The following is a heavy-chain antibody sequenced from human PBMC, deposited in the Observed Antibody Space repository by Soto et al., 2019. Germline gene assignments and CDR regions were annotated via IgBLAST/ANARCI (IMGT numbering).Heavy chain of an antibody. CDR1: GVTFSNAW. CDR2: IKSKTDGGTT. J-gene: IGHJ6*02. CDR3: TTESNYFYGMDV. V-gene: IGHV3-15*07. Sequence: EVQLVESGGGLVKPGGSLRLSCAASGVTFSNAWMNWVRQAPGKGLEWVGRIKSKTDGGTTDYAAPVKGRFTISRDDSKNTLYLQMYSLKTEDIAVYSCTTESNYFYGMDVWGQGTTVTVSS.